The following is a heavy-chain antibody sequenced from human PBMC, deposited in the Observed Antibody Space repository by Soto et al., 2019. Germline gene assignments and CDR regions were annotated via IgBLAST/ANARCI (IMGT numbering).Heavy chain of an antibody. CDR2: IYYSGST. J-gene: IGHJ3*02. CDR3: ARQSNTNGVSIDAFDI. Sequence: QVQLQESGPGLVKPSETLSLTCTVSGGSISSYYWGWIRQPPGKGLEWIGYIYYSGSTNYNPSLKSRVTLPVDTSKNQFSLKLSSVTDADTAVYYCARQSNTNGVSIDAFDIWGQGTMVTVSS. D-gene: IGHD2-8*01. CDR1: GGSISSYY. V-gene: IGHV4-59*08.